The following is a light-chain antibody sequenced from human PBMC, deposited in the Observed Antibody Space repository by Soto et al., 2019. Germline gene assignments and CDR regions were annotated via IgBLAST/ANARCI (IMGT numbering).Light chain of an antibody. CDR2: DAC. CDR3: QQYNSYSRT. J-gene: IGKJ1*01. V-gene: IGKV1-5*01. CDR1: QSISSW. Sequence: DIQMTQSPSTLSASVGDRVTIACRASQSISSWVAWYQQKPGKAPKLLIYDACSLESGVPSRFSGSGSGTEFTLTISSLQPDDFATYYCQQYNSYSRTFGQGTKVDI.